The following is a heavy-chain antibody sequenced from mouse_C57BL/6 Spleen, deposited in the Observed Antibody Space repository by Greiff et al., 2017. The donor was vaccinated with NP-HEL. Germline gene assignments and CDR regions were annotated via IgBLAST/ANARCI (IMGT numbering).Heavy chain of an antibody. CDR3: ARSYNYFDY. J-gene: IGHJ2*01. CDR1: GFTFTDYY. CDR2: IRNKANGYTT. D-gene: IGHD2-10*01. V-gene: IGHV7-3*01. Sequence: EVQLQESGGGLVQPGGSLSLSCAASGFTFTDYYMSWVRQPPGKALEWLGFIRNKANGYTTAYSASVKGRFTISRDNYQSILYLQMNALRAEDSATYYCARSYNYFDYWGQGTTLTVSS.